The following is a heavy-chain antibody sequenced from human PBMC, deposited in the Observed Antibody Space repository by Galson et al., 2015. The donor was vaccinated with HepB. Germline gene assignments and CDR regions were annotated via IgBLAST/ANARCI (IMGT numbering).Heavy chain of an antibody. J-gene: IGHJ4*01. CDR1: GFTFGDYA. CDR2: IRSKAYGGTT. Sequence: SLRLSCAASGFTFGDYAMSWVRQAPGKGLEWVGFIRSKAYGGTTEYAASVKGRFTISRDDSKSIAYLQMNSLKTEDTAVYYCTREGPLEITMIVAVAVPRGPFDYWGQEPWSPSPQ. D-gene: IGHD3-22*01. V-gene: IGHV3-49*04. CDR3: TREGPLEITMIVAVAVPRGPFDY.